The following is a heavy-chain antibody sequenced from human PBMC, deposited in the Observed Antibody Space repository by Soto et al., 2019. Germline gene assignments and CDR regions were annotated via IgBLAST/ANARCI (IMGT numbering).Heavy chain of an antibody. CDR1: GGTFSSYA. Sequence: SVKVSCKASGGTFSSYAISWVLQAPGQGLEWMGGIIPIFGTANYAQKFQGRVTITADESTSTAYMELSSLRSEDTAVYYCARAAAAGYYYYGMDVWGQGTTVTVSS. J-gene: IGHJ6*02. D-gene: IGHD6-13*01. CDR3: ARAAAAGYYYYGMDV. V-gene: IGHV1-69*13. CDR2: IIPIFGTA.